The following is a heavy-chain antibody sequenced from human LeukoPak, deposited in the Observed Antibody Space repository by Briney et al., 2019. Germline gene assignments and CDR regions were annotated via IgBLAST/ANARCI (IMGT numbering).Heavy chain of an antibody. D-gene: IGHD4-11*01. CDR2: ISACNGNT. Sequence: ASVKVSCKASGYTFTSYGISWVRQAPGQGLEWMGWISACNGNTNYAQKLQGRVTMTTDTSTSTAYMELRSLRSDDTAVYYCARDQEGTVTTDYWGQGTLVTVSS. CDR3: ARDQEGTVTTDY. J-gene: IGHJ4*02. CDR1: GYTFTSYG. V-gene: IGHV1-18*01.